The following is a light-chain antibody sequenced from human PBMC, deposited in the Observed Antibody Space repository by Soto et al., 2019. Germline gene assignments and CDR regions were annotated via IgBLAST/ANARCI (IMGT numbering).Light chain of an antibody. V-gene: IGKV1-27*01. CDR1: QDINNY. J-gene: IGKJ4*01. Sequence: DTQMTQSPSSLSASLGDRVTTTCRASQDINNYLAWYQQRPGKVPKLLIYAASTLQSGVPSRFSGSGSGTDFTLTISSLQPEDVATYYCQKYDIAPRTFGGGTRVEIK. CDR3: QKYDIAPRT. CDR2: AAS.